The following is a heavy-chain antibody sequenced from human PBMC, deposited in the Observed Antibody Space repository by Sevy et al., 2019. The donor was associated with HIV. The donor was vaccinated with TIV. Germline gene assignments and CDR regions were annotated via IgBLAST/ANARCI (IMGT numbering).Heavy chain of an antibody. V-gene: IGHV5-51*01. D-gene: IGHD3-22*01. CDR2: IFPDDSDT. CDR1: GYSFTSHW. J-gene: IGHJ4*01. CDR3: ATSRSGYFDGSGYYIY. Sequence: GESLKISCQGSGYSFTSHWIAWVRQMPGKGLEWMGIIFPDDSDTRYSPSFQGQVTFSADKSTFTAYLQWSSLRASDTAIYYCATSRSGYFDGSGYYIYWGQGTQVTVSS.